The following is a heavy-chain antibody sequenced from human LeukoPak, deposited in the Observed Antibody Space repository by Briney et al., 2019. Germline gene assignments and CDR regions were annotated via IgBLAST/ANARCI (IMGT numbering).Heavy chain of an antibody. Sequence: GGSLRLSCAASGFTFSSYWMSWVRQAPGKGLEWVANIKQDGSEKYYVDSVKGRFTISRDNSKNTLYLQMNSLRAEDTAVYYCLPNRGDGYKILNYWGQGTLVTVSS. CDR1: GFTFSSYW. D-gene: IGHD5-24*01. CDR3: LPNRGDGYKILNY. V-gene: IGHV3-7*01. J-gene: IGHJ4*02. CDR2: IKQDGSEK.